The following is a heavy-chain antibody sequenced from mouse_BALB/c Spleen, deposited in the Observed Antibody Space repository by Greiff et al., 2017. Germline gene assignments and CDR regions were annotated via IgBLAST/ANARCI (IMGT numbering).Heavy chain of an antibody. J-gene: IGHJ2*01. CDR2: ISYDGSN. Sequence: DVKLQESGPGLVKPSQSLSLTCSVTGYSITSGYYWNWIRQFPGNKLEWMGYISYDGSNNYNPSLKNRISITRDTSKNQFFLKLNSVTTEDTATYYCARDLANWDYFDYWGQGTTLTVSS. V-gene: IGHV3-6*02. CDR1: GYSITSGYY. D-gene: IGHD4-1*01. CDR3: ARDLANWDYFDY.